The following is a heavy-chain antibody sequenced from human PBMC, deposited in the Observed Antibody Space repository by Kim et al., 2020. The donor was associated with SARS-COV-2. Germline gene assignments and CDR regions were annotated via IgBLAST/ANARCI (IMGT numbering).Heavy chain of an antibody. D-gene: IGHD3-3*01. CDR1: GFPFDDHA. CDR2: ISWNGNAI. CDR3: AKSPINFWINYDYYSYHMDV. V-gene: IGHV3-9*01. Sequence: GGSLRLSCAASGFPFDDHAMHWVRQPPGRGLEWVSGISWNGNAIGYADSVKGRFTISRDNAKSSLYLQMNSLTAEDTALYYCAKSPINFWINYDYYSYHMDVWGNGTGVSVSS. J-gene: IGHJ6*03.